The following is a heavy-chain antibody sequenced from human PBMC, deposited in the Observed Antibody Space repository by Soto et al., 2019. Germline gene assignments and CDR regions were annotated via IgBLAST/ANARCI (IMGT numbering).Heavy chain of an antibody. CDR2: VNPSGGHT. CDR3: ARGGQVVVVTAALDY. Sequence: QVQLVQSGAEVKKPGASVKVSCKASGDTFTDYYIHWVRQAPGQGLEWMGTVNPSGGHTTYAQHFLGRMTMTRDTSTSTLYMELTILTSEDTAVYYCARGGQVVVVTAALDYWGQGTLVTVSS. CDR1: GDTFTDYY. D-gene: IGHD2-21*02. V-gene: IGHV1-46*01. J-gene: IGHJ4*02.